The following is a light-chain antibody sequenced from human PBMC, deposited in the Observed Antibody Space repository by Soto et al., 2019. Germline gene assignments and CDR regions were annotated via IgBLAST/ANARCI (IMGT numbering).Light chain of an antibody. CDR2: LNSDGSH. CDR1: SGHSSYS. CDR3: QTWASGIQV. Sequence: QLVLTQSPSASASLGASVKLTCTLTSGHSSYSIAWHQQQPEKGPRFLMKLNSDGSHNKGDGIPDRFSGSSSGADRYLTISSLQSEDEADYYCQTWASGIQVFGGGTKLTVL. V-gene: IGLV4-69*01. J-gene: IGLJ3*02.